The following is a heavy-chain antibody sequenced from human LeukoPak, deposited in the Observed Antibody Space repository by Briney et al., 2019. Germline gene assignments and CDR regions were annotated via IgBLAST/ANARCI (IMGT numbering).Heavy chain of an antibody. CDR2: IKQDGSAK. D-gene: IGHD4-17*01. J-gene: IGHJ3*02. Sequence: GGSLRLSCTASGFTFSNYWMSWVRQAPGKGLEWVANIKQDGSAKYYVDSVKGRFTISRDNAKNSLYLQVNTLRAEDTAVYYCSRDYYGHPPGAFDIWGQGTMVTVSS. V-gene: IGHV3-7*01. CDR3: SRDYYGHPPGAFDI. CDR1: GFTFSNYW.